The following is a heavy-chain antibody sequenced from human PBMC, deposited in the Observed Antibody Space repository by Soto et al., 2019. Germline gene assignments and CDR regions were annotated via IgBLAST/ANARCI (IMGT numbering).Heavy chain of an antibody. J-gene: IGHJ5*02. V-gene: IGHV1-2*02. CDR3: AREGDP. CDR1: GGPFSTHG. CDR2: INPNSGGT. Sequence: ASVKVSCKASGGPFSTHGISWVRQAPGQGLEWMGWINPNSGGTNYAQKFQGRVTMTRDTSISTAYMELSRLRSDDTAVYYCAREGDPWGQGTLVTVSS.